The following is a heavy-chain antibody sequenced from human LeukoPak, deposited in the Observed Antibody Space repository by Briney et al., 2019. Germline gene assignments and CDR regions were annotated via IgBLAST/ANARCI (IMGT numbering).Heavy chain of an antibody. CDR2: MNPYNGNT. CDR1: GYTFTNYG. J-gene: IGHJ4*02. Sequence: ASVKVSCKASGYTFTNYGINWVRQATGQGLEWMAWMNPYNGNTGFAQKFQDRVTLTRNTSISTAYMELRGLRFEDTAVYYCARGKESGIEVADRWGQGTLVTVSS. D-gene: IGHD6-19*01. CDR3: ARGKESGIEVADR. V-gene: IGHV1-8*01.